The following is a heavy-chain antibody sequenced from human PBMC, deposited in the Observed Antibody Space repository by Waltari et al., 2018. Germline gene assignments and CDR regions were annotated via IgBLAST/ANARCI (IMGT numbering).Heavy chain of an antibody. J-gene: IGHJ5*02. CDR2: ISSSSSTI. CDR3: ASIAVATDNWFDP. D-gene: IGHD6-19*01. V-gene: IGHV3-48*01. Sequence: VQLVQSGAEVKKPGSSVKVSCKASGFTFSSYSMNWVRQAPGKGLEWVSYISSSSSTIYYADSVKGRFTISRDNAKNSLYLQMNSLRAEDTAVYYCASIAVATDNWFDPWGQGTLVTVSS. CDR1: GFTFSSYS.